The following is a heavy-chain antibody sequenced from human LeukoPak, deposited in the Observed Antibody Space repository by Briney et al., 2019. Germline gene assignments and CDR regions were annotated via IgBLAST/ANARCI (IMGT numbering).Heavy chain of an antibody. Sequence: PSETLSLTCAVYGGSLSGYYWSWIRQPPGKGLEWIGEINHSGSTNYNPSLKSRVTISVDTSKNQFSLKLSSVTAADTAVYYCARGPLIAVAGTKSYDYWGQGTLVTVSS. J-gene: IGHJ4*02. V-gene: IGHV4-34*01. CDR3: ARGPLIAVAGTKSYDY. CDR2: INHSGST. CDR1: GGSLSGYY. D-gene: IGHD6-19*01.